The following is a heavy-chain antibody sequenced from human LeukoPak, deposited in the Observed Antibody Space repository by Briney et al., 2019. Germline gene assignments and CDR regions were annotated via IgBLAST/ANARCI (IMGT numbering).Heavy chain of an antibody. CDR2: ISPNSGGT. CDR3: ARGPSRLYSSSWSSDY. J-gene: IGHJ4*02. CDR1: GYTFTGYY. D-gene: IGHD6-13*01. Sequence: GASVKVSCKASGYTFTGYYMHWVRQAPGQGLEWMGRISPNSGGTNYAQKFQGRVTMTRDTSISTAYMELSRLRSDDTAVYYCARGPSRLYSSSWSSDYWGQGTLVTVSS. V-gene: IGHV1-2*06.